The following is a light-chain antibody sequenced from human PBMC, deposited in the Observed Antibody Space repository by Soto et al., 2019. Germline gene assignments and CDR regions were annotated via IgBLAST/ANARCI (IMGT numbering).Light chain of an antibody. CDR2: DVS. CDR1: SSDGGSHDL. J-gene: IGLJ1*01. V-gene: IGLV2-14*02. CDR3: SSFKSTCFYP. Sequence: QSVLSQPSSVSGSPGHSIPISYTGTSSDGGSHDLVSWYQQQSRKVAKLIIYDVSSRPSGVSNRCSGSKSGNTASLTIAGIYSEDEDDYYCSSFKSTCFYPLGIGSKV.